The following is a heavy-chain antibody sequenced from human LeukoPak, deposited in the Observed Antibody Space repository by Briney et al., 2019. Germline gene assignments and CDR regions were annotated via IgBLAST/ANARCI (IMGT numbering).Heavy chain of an antibody. CDR2: INPNSGGT. V-gene: IGHV1-2*06. J-gene: IGHJ3*02. D-gene: IGHD3-22*01. CDR3: ARPYYESSGLYVDAFDI. CDR1: GYTITAYY. Sequence: ASVKVSCKASGYTITAYYLHWVRQAPGQGLEWMGRINPNSGGTTYAQKFQGRVTMTRDTSIGTAYMELSSLRSDDTALYYCARPYYESSGLYVDAFDIWGQGTKVTVSS.